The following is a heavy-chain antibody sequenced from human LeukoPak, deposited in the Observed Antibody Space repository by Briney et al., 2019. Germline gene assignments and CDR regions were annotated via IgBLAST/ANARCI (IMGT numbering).Heavy chain of an antibody. J-gene: IGHJ4*02. D-gene: IGHD4-11*01. CDR2: IYTSGST. Sequence: SETLSLTCTVSGGSISSGSYYWSWIRQPAGKGLGWIGRIYTSGSTNYNPSLKSRVTISVDTSKNQFSLKLSSVTAADTSVYYCARVANDYSNYYFDYWGQGTLVTVSS. CDR3: ARVANDYSNYYFDY. V-gene: IGHV4-61*02. CDR1: GGSISSGSYY.